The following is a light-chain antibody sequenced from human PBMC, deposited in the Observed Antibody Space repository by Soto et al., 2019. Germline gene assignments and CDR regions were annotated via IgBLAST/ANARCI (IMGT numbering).Light chain of an antibody. CDR1: QTISSW. Sequence: DIQMTQSPSTLSGSVGDRVTITCRASQTISSWLAWYPQKPGKAPKLLIYKASTLKSGAPSRFSGSGSGTEFTRTISSLQPDDFPTYYCQHYNSYSEAFGQGTKVELK. V-gene: IGKV1-5*03. CDR2: KAS. J-gene: IGKJ1*01. CDR3: QHYNSYSEA.